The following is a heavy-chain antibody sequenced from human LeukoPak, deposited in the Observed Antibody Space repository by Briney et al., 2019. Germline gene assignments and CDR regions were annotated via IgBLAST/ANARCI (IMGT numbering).Heavy chain of an antibody. CDR3: ARRPTYQVS. Sequence: SGGSLRLSCAASGFTFSDYYMNWIRQAPGKGLEWVSYISGSSSHTKYADSVKGRFTISRDNSKSTLYLQMNSLRAEDTAVYYCARRPTYQVSWGQGTLVTVSS. CDR1: GFTFSDYY. CDR2: ISGSSSHT. J-gene: IGHJ5*02. D-gene: IGHD2-2*01. V-gene: IGHV3-11*03.